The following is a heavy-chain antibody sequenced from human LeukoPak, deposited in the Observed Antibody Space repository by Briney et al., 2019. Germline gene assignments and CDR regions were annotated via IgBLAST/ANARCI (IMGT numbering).Heavy chain of an antibody. D-gene: IGHD1-26*01. CDR3: ARHLYSGSYYF. V-gene: IGHV4-39*01. CDR2: IYYSGST. CDR1: GGSISNYY. Sequence: SETLSLTCTVSGGSISNYYWGWIRQTPGKGLEWIGSIYYSGSTYYNPSLKSRVTISVDTSKNQFSLKLSSATAADTAVYYCARHLYSGSYYFWGQGTLVTVSS. J-gene: IGHJ4*02.